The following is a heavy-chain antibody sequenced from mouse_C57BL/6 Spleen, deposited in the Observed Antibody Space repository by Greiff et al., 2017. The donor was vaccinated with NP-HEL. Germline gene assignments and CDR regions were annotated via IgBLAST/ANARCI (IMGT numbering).Heavy chain of an antibody. V-gene: IGHV14-2*01. CDR3: ASYDNYYDMGY. CDR2: IDPGDGDT. D-gene: IGHD2-1*01. Sequence: VQLQQSGAELVKPGASVKLSCTASGYNFTDYYMHWVKQRPEQGLEWIGRIDPGDGDTKYAPKFQGKATMTADTSSNTAYLQLSSLTSEERDVYYCASYDNYYDMGYWGKGTTVTVYS. J-gene: IGHJ4*01. CDR1: GYNFTDYY.